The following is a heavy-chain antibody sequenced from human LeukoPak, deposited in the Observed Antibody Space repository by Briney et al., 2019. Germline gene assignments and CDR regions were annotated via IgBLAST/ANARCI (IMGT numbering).Heavy chain of an antibody. J-gene: IGHJ6*02. CDR1: GFTFSSYG. D-gene: IGHD5-18*01. V-gene: IGHV3-30*18. Sequence: GGSLRLSCAASGFTFSSYGMHWVRQAPGKGLEWVAVISYDGSNRYYVDSVKGRFTISRDNSKNTLYLQMNSLRAEDTAVYYCAKDPEYSYGYYYYYGMDVWGQGTTVTVSS. CDR2: ISYDGSNR. CDR3: AKDPEYSYGYYYYYGMDV.